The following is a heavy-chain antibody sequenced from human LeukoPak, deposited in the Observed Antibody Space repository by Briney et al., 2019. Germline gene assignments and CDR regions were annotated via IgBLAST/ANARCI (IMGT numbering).Heavy chain of an antibody. CDR2: IYNSGST. J-gene: IGHJ6*03. V-gene: IGHV4-59*12. D-gene: IGHD3-22*01. CDR3: ARVLDYYYDSSGYYPQYYYYYYMDV. CDR1: GGSISSYY. Sequence: PSETLSLTCTVSGGSISSYYWSWIRQPPGKGLEWIGHIYNSGSTNYNPSLKSRVTISVDKSKNQFSLKLSSVTAADTAVYYCARVLDYYYDSSGYYPQYYYYYYMDVWGKGTTVTVSS.